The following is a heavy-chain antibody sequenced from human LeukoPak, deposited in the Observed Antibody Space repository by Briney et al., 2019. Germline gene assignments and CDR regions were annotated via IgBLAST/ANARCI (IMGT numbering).Heavy chain of an antibody. J-gene: IGHJ4*02. D-gene: IGHD4-23*01. CDR3: VKDPGLGGERDY. CDR2: ISGSGGST. Sequence: GGSLRLSCAASGFTFSSYGMSWVRQAPGKGLEWVSAISGSGGSTYYVDSVKGRFTISRDNSKNTLYLQMNSLRPEDTAVYYCVKDPGLGGERDYWGQGTLVTVSS. V-gene: IGHV3-23*01. CDR1: GFTFSSYG.